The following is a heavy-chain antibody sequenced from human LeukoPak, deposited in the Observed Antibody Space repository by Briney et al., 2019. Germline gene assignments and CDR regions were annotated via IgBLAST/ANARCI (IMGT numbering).Heavy chain of an antibody. V-gene: IGHV3-21*01. Sequence: GGSLRLSCTASTFFINSYTMNWVRQAPGKGLEWVSSISSSSSDIYYADSVRGRFTISRDNAKNSLYLRLNSLRAEDTAVYYCARGQYGSGSYWAYWGRGTLVTVSS. CDR3: ARGQYGSGSYWAY. D-gene: IGHD3-10*01. J-gene: IGHJ4*02. CDR1: TFFINSYT. CDR2: ISSSSSDI.